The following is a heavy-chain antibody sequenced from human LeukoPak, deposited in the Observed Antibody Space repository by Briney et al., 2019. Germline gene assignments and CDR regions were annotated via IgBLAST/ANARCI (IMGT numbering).Heavy chain of an antibody. D-gene: IGHD4-23*01. CDR2: IYHSGST. J-gene: IGHJ4*02. CDR1: GGSISSGGYY. V-gene: IGHV4-30-2*01. CDR3: AREGLYGGNFIDY. Sequence: PSQTLSLTCTVSGGSISSGGYYWSWIRQPPGKGLEWIGYIYHSGSTYYNPSFKSRVTISVDRSKNQFSLKLSSVTAADTAVYYCAREGLYGGNFIDYWGQGTLVTVSS.